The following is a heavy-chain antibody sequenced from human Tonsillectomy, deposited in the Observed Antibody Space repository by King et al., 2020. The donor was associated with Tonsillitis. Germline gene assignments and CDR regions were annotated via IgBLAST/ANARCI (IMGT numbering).Heavy chain of an antibody. D-gene: IGHD3-10*01. CDR3: ARVDYGSATYYPKLFDS. CDR2: IKQDGSEK. Sequence: VQLVESGGGLGQPGGSLRLSCAASGFTFSSFWMTWVRQAPGKGLEWVANIKQDGSEKYYVDSVKGRFTISRDNAKKSLYLQMNSLRAEDTAVYYCARVDYGSATYYPKLFDSWGQGTLVTVSS. V-gene: IGHV3-7*01. CDR1: GFTFSSFW. J-gene: IGHJ4*02.